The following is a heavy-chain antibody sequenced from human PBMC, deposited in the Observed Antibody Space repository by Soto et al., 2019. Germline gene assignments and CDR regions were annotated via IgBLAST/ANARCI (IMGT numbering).Heavy chain of an antibody. V-gene: IGHV4-39*01. CDR3: ARQRTSVVTQAYFDV. CDR1: GDSISSRSYY. J-gene: IGHJ4*02. CDR2: IYYSGST. D-gene: IGHD2-21*02. Sequence: AETLSLTCTVTGDSISSRSYYWGWIRQPPGKGLEWIGSIYYSGSTYNNPSLRSRVSRSIDTSKDQFSLKLKSVTATGTALYFCARQRTSVVTQAYFDVWGPGYLVT.